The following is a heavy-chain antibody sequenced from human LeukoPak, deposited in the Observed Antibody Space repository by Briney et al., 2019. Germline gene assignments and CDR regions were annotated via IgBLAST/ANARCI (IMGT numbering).Heavy chain of an antibody. Sequence: PGVSLRLSCAASGFTVNSNYMSWVRQAPGKGLEWVSLIYTGGSTYYADSVRGRFTISRDNSKNTLYLQMNSLRPEDTAIYYCARGFGKAAADVFGGHTMDVWGQGTTVTVSS. D-gene: IGHD6-13*01. CDR2: IYTGGST. CDR1: GFTVNSNY. V-gene: IGHV3-66*02. CDR3: ARGFGKAAADVFGGHTMDV. J-gene: IGHJ6*02.